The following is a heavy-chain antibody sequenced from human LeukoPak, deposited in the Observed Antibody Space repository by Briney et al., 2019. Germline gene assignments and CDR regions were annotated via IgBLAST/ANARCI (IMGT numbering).Heavy chain of an antibody. Sequence: PSETLSLTCAVYGGSFSGYYWSWIRQPPGKGLEWIGEINHSGSTNYNPSLKSRVTISVDTSKNQFSLKLSSVTAADTAVYYCARSDHDSRRAHDYWGQGTLVTVSS. V-gene: IGHV4-34*01. CDR2: INHSGST. CDR1: GGSFSGYY. D-gene: IGHD3-3*01. CDR3: ARSDHDSRRAHDY. J-gene: IGHJ4*02.